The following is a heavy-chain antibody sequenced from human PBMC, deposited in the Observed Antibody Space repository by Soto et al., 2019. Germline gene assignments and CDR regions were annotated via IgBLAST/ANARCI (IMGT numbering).Heavy chain of an antibody. J-gene: IGHJ6*02. V-gene: IGHV3-30*03. CDR1: GFTFSNYG. CDR2: IYYDGSNI. Sequence: QVQLVESGGGVVQPGRSLRLSCAASGFTFSNYGMHWVRQAPGKGLEWVAVIYYDGSNIYYGDSVKGRFTISRDTSKNTLYAQLNRLRAEDTAVCYCASDFKGKVPHKARWGMDVWGQGKTVTVSS. CDR3: ASDFKGKVPHKARWGMDV. D-gene: IGHD2-15*01.